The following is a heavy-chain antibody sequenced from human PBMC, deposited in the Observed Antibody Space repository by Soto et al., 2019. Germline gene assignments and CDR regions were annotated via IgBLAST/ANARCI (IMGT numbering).Heavy chain of an antibody. V-gene: IGHV4-59*01. CDR2: ISYIGST. J-gene: IGHJ4*02. Sequence: QVQLQESAPGLVKPSETLSLTCTVSGVSITTFYWSWIRQPPGKALEWIGYISYIGSTKYNPSLKSRVTISLDTSKNQFSLRLTSVTASATAVYYCEREGSSGLGYWGQGTLVTVSS. D-gene: IGHD6-19*01. CDR3: EREGSSGLGY. CDR1: GVSITTFY.